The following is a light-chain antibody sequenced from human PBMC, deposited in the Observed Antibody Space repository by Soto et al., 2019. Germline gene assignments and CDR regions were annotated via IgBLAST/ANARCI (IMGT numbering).Light chain of an antibody. Sequence: QSVLTQPRSVSGSPGQSVTISCTGTSSDVATYNYVSWYQQHPGKVPKLMIYDVSKRPSGVPDRFSGSKSGNTASLTISGLQAEDEADYYCCSYTGSSTAYVFGIGTKVTVL. CDR2: DVS. J-gene: IGLJ1*01. V-gene: IGLV2-11*01. CDR3: CSYTGSSTAYV. CDR1: SSDVATYNY.